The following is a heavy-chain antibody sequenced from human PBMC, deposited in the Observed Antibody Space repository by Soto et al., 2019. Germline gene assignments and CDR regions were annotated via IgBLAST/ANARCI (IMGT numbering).Heavy chain of an antibody. D-gene: IGHD3-3*01. J-gene: IGHJ6*02. Sequence: EVQLLESGGGLVQPGGSLRLSCAASGFTFSSYAMSWVRQAPGKGLEWVSAISGSGGTAYYADSVKGRFPISRDNSKNTLYLQMNSLRAEDTAIYYCAKGFSTWTQLWDVWGQGTTVTVSS. CDR1: GFTFSSYA. CDR2: ISGSGGTA. V-gene: IGHV3-23*01. CDR3: AKGFSTWTQLWDV.